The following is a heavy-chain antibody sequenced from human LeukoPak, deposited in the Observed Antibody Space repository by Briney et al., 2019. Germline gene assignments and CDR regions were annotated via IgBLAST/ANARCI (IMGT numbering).Heavy chain of an antibody. CDR1: GFPFIEYS. CDR3: ARDHNYAFDN. V-gene: IGHV3-48*01. D-gene: IGHD1-1*01. Sequence: GGSLRLSCTASGFPFIEYSMNWVRQAPGKGLEWISYIGINSGNTKYADSVRGRFTISADKAKNSLYLQMNSLRVEDTAVYYCARDHNYAFDNWGQGTLVSVAS. J-gene: IGHJ4*02. CDR2: IGINSGNT.